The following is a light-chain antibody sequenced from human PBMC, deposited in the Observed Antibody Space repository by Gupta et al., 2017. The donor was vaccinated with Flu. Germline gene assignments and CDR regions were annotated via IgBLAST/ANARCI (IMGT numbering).Light chain of an antibody. J-gene: IGLJ1*01. CDR3: QVWHSSSDHPYV. V-gene: IGLV3-21*02. CDR2: DDN. CDR1: NIGGES. Sequence: YVVTQPPSVSVAPGQTARVTRGGDNIGGESLHWYQQKPGQAPVLVIYDDNDRPSGIPERFSGFNSGNTATMTISRVEVGDEADYYCQVWHSSSDHPYVFGSGTKVTVL.